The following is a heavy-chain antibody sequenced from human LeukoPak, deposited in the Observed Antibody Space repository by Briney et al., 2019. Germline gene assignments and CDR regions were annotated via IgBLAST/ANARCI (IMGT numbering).Heavy chain of an antibody. CDR2: ISSSSTYT. Sequence: GGSLRLSCAASGFTFSDYYMSWIRQAPGKGLEWVSYISSSSTYTRYADSVKGRFTISRDNAKNPLYLQMNSLRAEDTAVYYCARGGYSGYDPFDYWGQGTLVTVSS. CDR3: ARGGYSGYDPFDY. V-gene: IGHV3-11*06. D-gene: IGHD5-12*01. J-gene: IGHJ4*02. CDR1: GFTFSDYY.